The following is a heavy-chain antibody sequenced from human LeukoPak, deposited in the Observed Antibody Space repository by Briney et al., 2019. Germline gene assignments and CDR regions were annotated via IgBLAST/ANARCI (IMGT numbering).Heavy chain of an antibody. Sequence: GGSLRLSCAASGFTFSSYSMNWVRQAPGKGLEWVSYISSSSGTILYADSVKGRFTISRDNAKNSLYLQMNSLRAEDTAVYYCARDASGPYYDFWSGYYWGNFDYWGQGTLVTVSS. CDR2: ISSSSGTI. J-gene: IGHJ4*02. CDR1: GFTFSSYS. CDR3: ARDASGPYYDFWSGYYWGNFDY. D-gene: IGHD3-3*01. V-gene: IGHV3-48*01.